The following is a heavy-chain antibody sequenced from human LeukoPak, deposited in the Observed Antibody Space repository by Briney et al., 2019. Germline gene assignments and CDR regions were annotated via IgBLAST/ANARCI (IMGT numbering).Heavy chain of an antibody. CDR2: IRYDGSIK. V-gene: IGHV3-30*02. J-gene: IGHJ4*02. Sequence: GGSLRLSCAASGFTFSSYGMHWVRQAPGKGLEWVAFIRYDGSIKHYADSVKGRVTISRDNSRNMVYLQMSSLRAEDTAVYYCARTRGSHPSPFDSWGQGTLVTVSS. CDR1: GFTFSSYG. D-gene: IGHD3-10*01. CDR3: ARTRGSHPSPFDS.